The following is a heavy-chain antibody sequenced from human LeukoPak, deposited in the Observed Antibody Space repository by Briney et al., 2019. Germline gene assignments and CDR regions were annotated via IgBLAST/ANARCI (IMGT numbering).Heavy chain of an antibody. CDR3: ARASSDDTAMATPFAY. D-gene: IGHD5-18*01. CDR1: GGTFSNYA. V-gene: IGHV1-69*06. Sequence: SVKVSCKASGGTFSNYAINWVRQAPGQGLEWMGGITPIFGTANYLQKFQGRVTITADKPTSTAYMELSRLRSEDTAIYYCARASSDDTAMATPFAYWGQGTLVTVSS. CDR2: ITPIFGTA. J-gene: IGHJ4*02.